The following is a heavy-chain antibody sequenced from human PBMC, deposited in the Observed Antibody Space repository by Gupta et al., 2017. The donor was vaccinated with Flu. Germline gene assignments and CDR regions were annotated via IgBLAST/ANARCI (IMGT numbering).Heavy chain of an antibody. J-gene: IGHJ3*02. Sequence: QVQLVESGGGLVKPGGSLRLSCAPSGFTFSDHYMSWIRQAPGKGLEWISYISNGGSSIHYADSVKGRFTISRDNAKNSLQLQMNSLRVEDTAIYYCVKSVWGRDGAFDIWGQGTMVTVSS. CDR3: VKSVWGRDGAFDI. CDR2: ISNGGSSI. D-gene: IGHD7-27*01. CDR1: GFTFSDHY. V-gene: IGHV3-11*01.